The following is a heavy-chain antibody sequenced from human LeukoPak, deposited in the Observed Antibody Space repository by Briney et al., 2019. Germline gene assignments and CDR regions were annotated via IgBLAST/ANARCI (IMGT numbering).Heavy chain of an antibody. D-gene: IGHD5-12*01. CDR1: GGSISSSY. CDR3: AGRYSGYADY. Sequence: PSGTLSLTCTVSGGSISSSYWTWIRQPAGRGLEWIGRISPSGSTNYNPSLKSRVTMSVDTSQNQFSLKLSSVTAADTAVYYCAGRYSGYADYWGQGTLVTVSS. V-gene: IGHV4-4*07. CDR2: ISPSGST. J-gene: IGHJ4*02.